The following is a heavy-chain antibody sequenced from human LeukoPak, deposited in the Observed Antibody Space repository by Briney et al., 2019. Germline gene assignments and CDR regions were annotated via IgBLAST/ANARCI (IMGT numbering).Heavy chain of an antibody. Sequence: LRLSCAPSGFTLSGYELIWIRQPPGKALEWLALIYWNDDKRYSPSLKSRLTITKDTSKNQVILTMTNMDPVDTATYYCAHRRLYDPAVYFDYWGQGTLVTVSP. CDR3: AHRRLYDPAVYFDY. CDR1: GFTLSGYELI. J-gene: IGHJ4*02. D-gene: IGHD3-3*01. CDR2: IYWNDDK. V-gene: IGHV2-5*08.